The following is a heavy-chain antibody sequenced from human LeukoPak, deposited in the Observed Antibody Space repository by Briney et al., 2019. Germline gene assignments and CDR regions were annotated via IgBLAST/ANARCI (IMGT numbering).Heavy chain of an antibody. CDR1: GGSISSGGYY. CDR2: ISYSGNT. V-gene: IGHV4-31*02. D-gene: IGHD3-22*01. Sequence: HPSETLSLTCTVSGGSISSGGYYWSWIRQHPAKGLEWIGYISYSGNTYYNPSLKSRLAISVDTSKNQFSLKLSSVTAADTAVYFCARENYFARSGHTLRYFDLWGRGPLVTVSS. CDR3: ARENYFARSGHTLRYFDL. J-gene: IGHJ2*01.